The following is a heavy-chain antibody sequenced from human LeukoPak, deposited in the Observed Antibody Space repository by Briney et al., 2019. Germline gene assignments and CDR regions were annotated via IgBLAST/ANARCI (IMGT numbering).Heavy chain of an antibody. D-gene: IGHD3-16*01. CDR1: GYSISSGYY. CDR3: ARIEGDPDAFDI. Sequence: PSETLSLTCAVSGYSISSGYYWGWIRQPPGKWLEWIGSIYHSGSTYYNPSLKSRVTISVDTSKNQFSLKVSSVTAADTAVYYCARIEGDPDAFDIWGQGTMVTVSS. J-gene: IGHJ3*02. V-gene: IGHV4-38-2*01. CDR2: IYHSGST.